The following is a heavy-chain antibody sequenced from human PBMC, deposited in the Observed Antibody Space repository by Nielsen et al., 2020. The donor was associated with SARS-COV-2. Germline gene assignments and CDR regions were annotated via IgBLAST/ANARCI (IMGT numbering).Heavy chain of an antibody. CDR1: GFTLSSNS. V-gene: IGHV3-21*01. CDR3: ARGPTGYSPYYFDY. CDR2: ISISSTYT. D-gene: IGHD3-9*01. Sequence: GGSLRLSCVASGFTLSSNSMNWVRQAPGKGLGWVSSISISSTYTYYADSLKGRFTISRDNAKNSLYLQMNSLRAEDTAVYYCARGPTGYSPYYFDYWGQGTLVTVSS. J-gene: IGHJ4*02.